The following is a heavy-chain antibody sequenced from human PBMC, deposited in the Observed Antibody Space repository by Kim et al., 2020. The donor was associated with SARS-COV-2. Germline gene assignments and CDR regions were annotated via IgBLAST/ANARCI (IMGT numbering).Heavy chain of an antibody. Sequence: SETLSLTCTVSGASINNNYWTWIRQSPEKGLEWIGYIHSTGTTEYNPSLEVRVTLSIDTSRNQFSLTLRSVTAADTAMYFCGRNGVYLDVWGKRTTVTVSS. CDR2: IHSTGTT. V-gene: IGHV4-59*08. J-gene: IGHJ6*03. D-gene: IGHD2-8*01. CDR1: GASINNNY. CDR3: GRNGVYLDV.